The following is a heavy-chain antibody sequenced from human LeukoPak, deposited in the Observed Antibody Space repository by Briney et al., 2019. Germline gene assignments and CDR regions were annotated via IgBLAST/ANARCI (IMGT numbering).Heavy chain of an antibody. CDR3: ARQPWSGNSYGPRNAFDY. J-gene: IGHJ4*02. CDR2: IWYDGSNK. CDR1: GFTFSSYG. D-gene: IGHD5-18*01. V-gene: IGHV3-33*01. Sequence: GGSLRLSCAASGFTFSSYGMHWVRQAPGKGLEWVAVIWYDGSNKYYADSVKGRFTISRDNSKNALYLQMNSLRAEDTAVYYCARQPWSGNSYGPRNAFDYWGQGTLVTVSS.